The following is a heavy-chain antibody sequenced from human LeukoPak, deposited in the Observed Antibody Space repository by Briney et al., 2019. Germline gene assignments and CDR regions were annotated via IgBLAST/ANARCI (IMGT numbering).Heavy chain of an antibody. V-gene: IGHV1-69*13. CDR1: GYTFTTYG. CDR3: ARGRQRIIVGATYDY. J-gene: IGHJ4*02. D-gene: IGHD1-26*01. Sequence: SVKVSCKSSGYTFTTYGISWVRQAPGQGLEWMGGIIPIFGTANYAQKFQGRVTITADESTSTAYMELSSLRSEDTAVYYCARGRQRIIVGATYDYWGQGTLVTVSS. CDR2: IIPIFGTA.